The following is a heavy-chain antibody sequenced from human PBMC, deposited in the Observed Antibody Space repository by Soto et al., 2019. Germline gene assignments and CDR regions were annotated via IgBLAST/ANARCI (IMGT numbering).Heavy chain of an antibody. D-gene: IGHD2-2*01. CDR1: GGSISSGGHY. Sequence: SENLSLTCTVSGGSISSGGHYWSWIRQHPGKGLEWIGYIYYSGTTYYNPSLNSRLTISVDTSKKQFSLKLTSVTAADTAVYYCARYPNIVLVPAALRSYYYYYGMDVWGQGTTVTVSS. V-gene: IGHV4-31*03. CDR3: ARYPNIVLVPAALRSYYYYYGMDV. CDR2: IYYSGTT. J-gene: IGHJ6*02.